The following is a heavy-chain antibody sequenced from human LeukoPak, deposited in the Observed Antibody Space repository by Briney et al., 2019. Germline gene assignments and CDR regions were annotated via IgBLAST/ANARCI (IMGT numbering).Heavy chain of an antibody. Sequence: ASVKVSCTASGYTFTSYDINWVRQATGQGLEWMGWMNPNSGNTGYAQKFQGRVTMTRNTSISTAYMEPSSLRSEDTAVYYCASRDFWSGLNYHGMDVWGQGTTVTVSS. J-gene: IGHJ6*02. V-gene: IGHV1-8*01. CDR2: MNPNSGNT. CDR1: GYTFTSYD. D-gene: IGHD3-3*01. CDR3: ASRDFWSGLNYHGMDV.